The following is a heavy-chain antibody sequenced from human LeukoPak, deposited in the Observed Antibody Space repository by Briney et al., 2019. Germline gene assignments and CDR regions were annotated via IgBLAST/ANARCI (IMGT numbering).Heavy chain of an antibody. CDR1: GYTFASYD. CDR3: ARVRLSFVGVVTNWFDP. D-gene: IGHD3-3*01. J-gene: IGHJ5*02. CDR2: MNPNSGNT. V-gene: IGHV1-8*03. Sequence: ASVKVSCKASGYTFASYDINWVRQAAGQGLEWMGWMNPNSGNTGYAQKFQGRVTITRNTSISTAYMELSSLRSEDTAVYYCARVRLSFVGVVTNWFDPWGQGTLVTVSS.